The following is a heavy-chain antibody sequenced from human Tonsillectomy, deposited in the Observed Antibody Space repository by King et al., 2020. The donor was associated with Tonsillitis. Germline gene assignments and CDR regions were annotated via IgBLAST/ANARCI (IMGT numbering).Heavy chain of an antibody. V-gene: IGHV5-51*01. CDR2: IYPGDSDT. CDR1: GYSFTNYW. D-gene: IGHD3-16*01. CDR3: ARHLVRRARASNPGDYYFDY. J-gene: IGHJ4*02. Sequence: VQLVESGAEVKKPGESLKISCKGSGYSFTNYWIGWVRQMPGKGLEWMGIIYPGDSDTSYSPSFQGQVTISADKSISTAYLQWSSLKASDTAMYYCARHLVRRARASNPGDYYFDYWGQGSLVTVSS.